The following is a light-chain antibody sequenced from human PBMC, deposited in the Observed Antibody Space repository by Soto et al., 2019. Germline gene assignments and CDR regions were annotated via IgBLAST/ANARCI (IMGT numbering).Light chain of an antibody. CDR1: SSNIGAGYD. J-gene: IGLJ2*01. CDR2: GNS. CDR3: QAYDSSLSGSV. V-gene: IGLV1-40*01. Sequence: QSVLTQPPSVSGAPGQRVTISCTGSSSNIGAGYDVHWYQQLPGTAPKLLIYGNSNRPSGVPDRFSGSKSGTSASLDITGLQAEDEADYYGQAYDSSLSGSVFGGGTKLTV.